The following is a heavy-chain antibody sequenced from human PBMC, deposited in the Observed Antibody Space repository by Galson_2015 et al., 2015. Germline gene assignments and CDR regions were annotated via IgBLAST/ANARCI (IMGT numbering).Heavy chain of an antibody. CDR2: ISSSGSNI. CDR1: GFTFSSYD. J-gene: IGHJ5*02. CDR3: ARASDYSNYGWFDP. D-gene: IGHD4-11*01. Sequence: SLRLSCAASGFTFSSYDMNWVRQAPGKGLEWVSYISSSGSNIYYADSVKGRFTISRDNAKNSLYLQMNSLRAEDTAVYYCARASDYSNYGWFDPWGQGTLVTVSS. V-gene: IGHV3-48*03.